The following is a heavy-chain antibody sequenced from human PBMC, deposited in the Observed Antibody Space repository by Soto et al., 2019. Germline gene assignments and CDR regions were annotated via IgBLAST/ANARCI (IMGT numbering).Heavy chain of an antibody. CDR3: ARQSGYNFDY. CDR2: ISYSGST. J-gene: IGHJ4*02. Sequence: QVQLQESGPGLVKPSETLSLTCTVSGGSISSYYWSWIRQPPGKGLEWIGYISYSGSTNYNPSLKSRVTISVDTSKNQFSLKLSSVTAADTAVYYCARQSGYNFDYWGQGTLVTVSS. D-gene: IGHD5-12*01. CDR1: GGSISSYY. V-gene: IGHV4-59*08.